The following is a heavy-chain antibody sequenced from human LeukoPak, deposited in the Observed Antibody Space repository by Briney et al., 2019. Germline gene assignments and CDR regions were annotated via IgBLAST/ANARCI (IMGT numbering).Heavy chain of an antibody. CDR3: AGGSGWLIDY. CDR1: GFTFTNYW. CDR2: IKQDGSEK. Sequence: GGSLRLSCAASGFTFTNYWMNWVRQAPGKGLEWVANIKQDGSEKNYVDSLKGRFTISRDNAKNSVYLQMNSLRAEDTAVYYCAGGSGWLIDYWGQGTLVTVS. J-gene: IGHJ4*02. D-gene: IGHD5-12*01. V-gene: IGHV3-7*01.